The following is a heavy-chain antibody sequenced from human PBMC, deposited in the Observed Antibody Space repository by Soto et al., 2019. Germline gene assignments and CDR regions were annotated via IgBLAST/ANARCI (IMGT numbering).Heavy chain of an antibody. CDR2: IYHSGST. CDR1: GGSISSSNW. J-gene: IGHJ4*02. D-gene: IGHD6-19*01. Sequence: QVQLQESGPGLVKPSGTLSLTCAVSGGSISSSNWWSWVRQPPGKGLEWIGEIYHSGSTNYNPSLKGGVTISVDKSKNPFSLKLSSWTAGGTAGYYCGGGGGGLAVAGFIFDYWGQGTLVTVSS. CDR3: GGGGGGLAVAGFIFDY. V-gene: IGHV4-4*02.